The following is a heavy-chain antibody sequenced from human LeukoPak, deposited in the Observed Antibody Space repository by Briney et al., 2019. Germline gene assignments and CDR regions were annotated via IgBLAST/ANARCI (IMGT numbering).Heavy chain of an antibody. J-gene: IGHJ3*02. D-gene: IGHD1-1*01. CDR3: ARGTHGSDI. V-gene: IGHV3-74*01. CDR1: GFTFSSYW. Sequence: PGGSLRLSCEASGFTFSSYWMHWVRQAPGKGLVWVSRITSDGSSTGYTDSVRGRFTISRDNAKNTLYLQMNSLRAEDTAVYYCARGTHGSDIWGQGTMVTVSS. CDR2: ITSDGSST.